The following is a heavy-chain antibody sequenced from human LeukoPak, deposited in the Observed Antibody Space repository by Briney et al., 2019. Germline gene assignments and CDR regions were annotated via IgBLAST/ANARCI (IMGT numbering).Heavy chain of an antibody. D-gene: IGHD2-2*02. Sequence: KPSQTLSLTRTVSGGSISSGGYYWSWIRQPPGKGLEWIGYIYHSGSTYYNPSLKSRVTISVDTSKNQFSLKLSSVTAADTAVYYCARDRPPSDQLLYTHPHWWFDPWGQGTLVTVSS. CDR2: IYHSGST. V-gene: IGHV4-30-2*01. J-gene: IGHJ5*02. CDR1: GGSISSGGYY. CDR3: ARDRPPSDQLLYTHPHWWFDP.